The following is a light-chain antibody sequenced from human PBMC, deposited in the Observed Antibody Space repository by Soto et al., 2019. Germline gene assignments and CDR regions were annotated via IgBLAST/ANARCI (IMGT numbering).Light chain of an antibody. J-gene: IGKJ3*01. CDR1: QSVV. CDR3: KHRNT. CDR2: EPS. Sequence: IVLTQSPDTLSLSPGERATLSCRASQSVVAWYQHKPGQAPRLLIYEPSNRATGIPASFSGSGSGTDFTLTIAGLDHEDFAFYYGKHRNTFGPGTKVDIK. V-gene: IGKV3-11*01.